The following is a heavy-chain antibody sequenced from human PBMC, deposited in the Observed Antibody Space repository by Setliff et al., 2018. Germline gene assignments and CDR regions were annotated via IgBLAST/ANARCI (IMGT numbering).Heavy chain of an antibody. D-gene: IGHD2-15*01. V-gene: IGHV1-18*01. Sequence: GASVKVSCKASGYTFSSYGISWVRQAPGQGLEWMGWISAYSGKTDYAQKFQDRVIMTIDSATTTAYMELKTLRSDDTAVYYCARGRGPDIVVTIPGDYWGQGTQVTVSS. CDR1: GYTFSSYG. CDR2: ISAYSGKT. J-gene: IGHJ4*02. CDR3: ARGRGPDIVVTIPGDY.